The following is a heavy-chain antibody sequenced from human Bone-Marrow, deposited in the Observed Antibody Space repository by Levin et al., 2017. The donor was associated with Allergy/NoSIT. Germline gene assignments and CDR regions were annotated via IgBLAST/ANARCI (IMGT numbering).Heavy chain of an antibody. J-gene: IGHJ5*02. D-gene: IGHD3-10*01. CDR3: ARDSYYYGSGSLRPRGFDP. CDR1: GGSISSSSYY. CDR2: IYYSGST. V-gene: IGHV4-39*07. Sequence: SETLSLTCTVSGGSISSSSYYWGWIRQPPGKGLEWIGSIYYSGSTYYNPSLKSRVTISVDTSKNQFSLKLSSVTAADTAVYYCARDSYYYGSGSLRPRGFDPWGQGTLVTVSS.